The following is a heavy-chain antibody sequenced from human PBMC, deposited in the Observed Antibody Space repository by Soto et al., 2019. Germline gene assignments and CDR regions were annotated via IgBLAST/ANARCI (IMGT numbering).Heavy chain of an antibody. CDR3: ARGSIQEDFDY. V-gene: IGHV4-34*01. CDR2: INNRGST. J-gene: IGHJ4*02. Sequence: KQSQTLSLTCAVYGGSFSGYYWSWIHQPPGKGLEWIGEINNRGSTNYNPSLKSRVTISVDTSKNQFSLKLSSVTAADTAVYYCARGSIQEDFDYWGQGTLVTVSS. CDR1: GGSFSGYY.